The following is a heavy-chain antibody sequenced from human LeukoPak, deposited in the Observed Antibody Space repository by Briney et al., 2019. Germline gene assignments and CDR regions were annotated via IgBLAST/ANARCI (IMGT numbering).Heavy chain of an antibody. CDR3: ARVHYYDSKGKWFDP. CDR2: MNPNSGNT. J-gene: IGHJ5*02. CDR1: GYTFTNYD. D-gene: IGHD3-22*01. Sequence: ASVKVSCKASGYTFTNYDINWVRQATGQGLEWMGWMNPNSGNTGYAQKFQGRVTMTRDTSISTAYMELNSLRSEDTAVYYCARVHYYDSKGKWFDPWGQRTLVTVSS. V-gene: IGHV1-8*01.